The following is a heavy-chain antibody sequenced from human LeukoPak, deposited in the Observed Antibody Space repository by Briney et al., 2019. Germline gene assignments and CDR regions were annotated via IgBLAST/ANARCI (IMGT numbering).Heavy chain of an antibody. D-gene: IGHD3-10*01. CDR1: GGSINTLSYY. V-gene: IGHV4-39*01. Sequence: PSETLSLTCSVSGGSINTLSYYWGWVRQPPGKGLEWIGRIYYNGNADYNPSHKSRVTLIVDTSKNQFSLKVTSLTSADTAVYYCAAYPPGVYRPVDYWGQGTLVTVSS. CDR2: IYYNGNA. CDR3: AAYPPGVYRPVDY. J-gene: IGHJ4*02.